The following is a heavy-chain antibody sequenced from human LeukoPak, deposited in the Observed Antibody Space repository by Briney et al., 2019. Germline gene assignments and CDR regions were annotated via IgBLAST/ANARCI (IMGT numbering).Heavy chain of an antibody. Sequence: SVKVSCRASGGTFSSYAISWVRQAPGQGLEWMGGIIPIFGTANYAQKFQGRVTITADESTSTAYMELSSLRSEDTAVYYCARGRDDNSGYYYGSFDYWGQRTLVTVSS. CDR3: ARGRDDNSGYYYGSFDY. CDR1: GGTFSSYA. CDR2: IIPIFGTA. D-gene: IGHD3-22*01. J-gene: IGHJ4*02. V-gene: IGHV1-69*13.